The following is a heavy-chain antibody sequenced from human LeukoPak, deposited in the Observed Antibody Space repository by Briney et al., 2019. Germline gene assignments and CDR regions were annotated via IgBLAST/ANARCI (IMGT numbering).Heavy chain of an antibody. D-gene: IGHD3-16*01. V-gene: IGHV4-4*07. J-gene: IGHJ4*02. Sequence: SETLSLTCTVSGGSISSYYWSWIRQPAGKGLEWIGRIYTSGSTNYNPSLKSRVTMSVDTSKNQFSLKLSSVTAVDTAVYYCARGITFGGVMGGYFDYWGQGTLVTVSS. CDR2: IYTSGST. CDR1: GGSISSYY. CDR3: ARGITFGGVMGGYFDY.